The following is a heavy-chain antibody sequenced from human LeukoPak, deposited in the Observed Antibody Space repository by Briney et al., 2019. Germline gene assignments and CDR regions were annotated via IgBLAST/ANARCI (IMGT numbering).Heavy chain of an antibody. V-gene: IGHV1-2*02. Sequence: GASVKVSCKASGYTFTGYYMHWVRQAPGQGLEWMGWINTNSGGTNYAQKFQGRVTMTRDTSISTAYMELRRLRSDDTAVYYCATNGDTSLRSKYYYHRANWFDPWGQGTLVTVSS. CDR2: INTNSGGT. CDR1: GYTFTGYY. CDR3: ATNGDTSLRSKYYYHRANWFDP. J-gene: IGHJ5*02. D-gene: IGHD3-22*01.